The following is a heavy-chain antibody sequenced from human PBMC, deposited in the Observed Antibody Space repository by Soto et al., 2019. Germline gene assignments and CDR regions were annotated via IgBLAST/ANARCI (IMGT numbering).Heavy chain of an antibody. D-gene: IGHD4-17*01. CDR1: GGSFSGYY. CDR3: ARDPLYDYGDLSHVFDT. Sequence: SETLSLTCAVYGGSFSGYYGSWIRQPPGKGLEWIGEISHSGSTNYIPSLKSRVAISVDTSKNQFSLKLSSVTAADTAVYFCARDPLYDYGDLSHVFDTWGQGTMVTVSS. CDR2: ISHSGST. V-gene: IGHV4-34*01. J-gene: IGHJ3*02.